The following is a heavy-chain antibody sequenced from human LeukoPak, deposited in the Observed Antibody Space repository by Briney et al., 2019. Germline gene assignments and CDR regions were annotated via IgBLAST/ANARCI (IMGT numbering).Heavy chain of an antibody. J-gene: IGHJ4*02. CDR3: ARQGYYDSSGYSIPDY. V-gene: IGHV4-34*01. CDR2: INHSGST. D-gene: IGHD3-22*01. Sequence: PSETLSLTCAVYGGSFSGYYWSWIRQPPGKGLEWIGEINHSGSTNYNPSLKSRVTISVDTSKNQFSLKLSSVTAADTAVYYCARQGYYDSSGYSIPDYWGQGTLVTVSS. CDR1: GGSFSGYY.